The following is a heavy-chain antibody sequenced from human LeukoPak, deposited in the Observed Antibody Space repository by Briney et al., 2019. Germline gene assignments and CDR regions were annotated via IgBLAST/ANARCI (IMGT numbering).Heavy chain of an antibody. Sequence: SQTLSLTCTVSGGSISSGSYYWGWIRQPPGKGLEWIGSIYHSGSSYYNPSLKSRVTISIDTSKNQFSLKLSSVTAADTAVYYCARVYCSSTGCFAAYWGQGTLVTVSS. D-gene: IGHD2-2*01. CDR1: GGSISSGSYY. CDR3: ARVYCSSTGCFAAY. V-gene: IGHV4-39*07. CDR2: IYHSGSS. J-gene: IGHJ4*02.